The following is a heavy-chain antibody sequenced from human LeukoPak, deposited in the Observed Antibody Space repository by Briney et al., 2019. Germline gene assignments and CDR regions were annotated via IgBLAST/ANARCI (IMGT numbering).Heavy chain of an antibody. D-gene: IGHD3-10*01. V-gene: IGHV1-69*04. CDR2: MIPILGIA. CDR3: ARPYGSGSYSTYYYYYGMDV. CDR1: GGTFSSYA. J-gene: IGHJ6*02. Sequence: GSSVKVSCKASGGTFSSYAISWVRQAPGQGLEWMGRMIPILGIANYAQKFQGRVTITADKSTSTAYMELSSLRSEDTAVYYCARPYGSGSYSTYYYYYGMDVWGQGTTVTVSS.